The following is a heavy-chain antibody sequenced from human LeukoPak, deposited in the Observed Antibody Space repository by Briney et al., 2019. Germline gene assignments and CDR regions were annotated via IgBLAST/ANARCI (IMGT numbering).Heavy chain of an antibody. CDR3: AWGSGSYSHYYYYGMDV. CDR1: GYTFTSYA. D-gene: IGHD3-10*01. Sequence: GASVKVSCKASGYTFTSYAMHWVRQAPGQRLEWMGWINAGNGNTKYSQKFQGRVTITRDTSASTAYMELSSLRSEDTAVYYCAWGSGSYSHYYYYGMDVWGQGTTVTVSS. J-gene: IGHJ6*02. V-gene: IGHV1-3*01. CDR2: INAGNGNT.